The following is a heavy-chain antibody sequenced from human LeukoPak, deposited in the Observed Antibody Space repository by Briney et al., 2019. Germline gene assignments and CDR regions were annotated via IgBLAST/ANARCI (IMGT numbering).Heavy chain of an antibody. CDR1: GYTFTSYY. V-gene: IGHV1-46*01. CDR2: INPSGGST. Sequence: ASVKVSCKASGYTFTSYYMHWVRQAPGQGPEWMGIINPSGGSTSYTQKFQGRVTMTRDTSTSTVYMELSSLRSEDTAVYYCARPVVPAARTASFDLWGRGTLVTVSS. D-gene: IGHD2-2*01. CDR3: ARPVVPAARTASFDL. J-gene: IGHJ2*01.